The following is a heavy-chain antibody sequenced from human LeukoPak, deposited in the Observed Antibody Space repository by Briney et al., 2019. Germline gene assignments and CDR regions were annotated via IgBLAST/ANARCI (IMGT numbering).Heavy chain of an antibody. V-gene: IGHV4-39*01. CDR3: ARQYFLILSLYYFDY. CDR1: GGSISSSSYY. CDR2: IYYSGST. D-gene: IGHD3-16*01. J-gene: IGHJ4*02. Sequence: SETLSLTCTVSGGSISSSSYYWGWIRQPPGKGLEWIGSIYYSGSTYYNPSLKSRVTISVDTSKNQFSLKLSSVTAADTAVYYCARQYFLILSLYYFDYWGQGTLVTVSS.